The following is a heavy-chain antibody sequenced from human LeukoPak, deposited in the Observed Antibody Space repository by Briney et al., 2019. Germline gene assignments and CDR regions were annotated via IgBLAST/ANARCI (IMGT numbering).Heavy chain of an antibody. V-gene: IGHV3-74*01. D-gene: IGHD4-17*01. CDR1: GFTFRTYW. CDR3: APGFTVTIDY. Sequence: PGGSLRLSCAASGFTFRTYWMHWVRQAPGKGLVWVSRIKSDGSSTIYADSVKGRFTISRDNAKNTLYLRMKSLRAEDTDVYYCAPGFTVTIDYWGQGTLVTVSS. J-gene: IGHJ4*02. CDR2: IKSDGSST.